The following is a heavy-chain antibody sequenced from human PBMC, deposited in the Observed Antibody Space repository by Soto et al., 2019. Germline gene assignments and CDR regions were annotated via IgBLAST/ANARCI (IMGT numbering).Heavy chain of an antibody. CDR3: ARDTKHCTNGVCYKYWAYYYFDY. D-gene: IGHD2-8*01. Sequence: GGSMRLSCAASGFTFSSYAMHGVRQAPGKGLEWVAVISYDGSNKYYADSVKGRFTISRDNSKNTLYLQMNSLRAEDTAVYYCARDTKHCTNGVCYKYWAYYYFDYWGQGTLVTVSS. V-gene: IGHV3-30-3*01. CDR2: ISYDGSNK. CDR1: GFTFSSYA. J-gene: IGHJ4*02.